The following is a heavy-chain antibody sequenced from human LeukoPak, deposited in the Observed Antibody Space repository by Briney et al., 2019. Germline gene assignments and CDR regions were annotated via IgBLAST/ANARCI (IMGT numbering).Heavy chain of an antibody. D-gene: IGHD6-13*01. J-gene: IGHJ6*02. CDR1: GFTFSSYG. Sequence: PGGSLRLSCAASGFTFSSYGMQWVRQAPGKGLEWVAVISYDGSNKNYADSVKGRFTISRDSSRNTLFLQMNSLRAEDTAVYYCAKELSLTAAGGMDVWGQGTTVTVSS. CDR2: ISYDGSNK. CDR3: AKELSLTAAGGMDV. V-gene: IGHV3-30*18.